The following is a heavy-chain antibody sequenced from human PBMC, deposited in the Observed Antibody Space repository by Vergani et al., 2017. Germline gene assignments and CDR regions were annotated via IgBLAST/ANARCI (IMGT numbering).Heavy chain of an antibody. Sequence: QVQLQQWGAGLLKPSETLSLTCAVYGGSFSGYYWSWIRQPPGKGLEWIGYIYYSGSTNYNPSLKSRVTISVDTSKNQFSLKLSSVTAADTAVYYCARAGWYQLSQFDYWGQGTLVTVSS. V-gene: IGHV4-34*11. CDR1: GGSFSGYY. CDR3: ARAGWYQLSQFDY. J-gene: IGHJ4*02. D-gene: IGHD2-2*01. CDR2: IYYSGST.